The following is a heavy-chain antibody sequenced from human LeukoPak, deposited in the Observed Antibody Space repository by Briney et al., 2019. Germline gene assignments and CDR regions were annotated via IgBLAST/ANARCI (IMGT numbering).Heavy chain of an antibody. J-gene: IGHJ4*02. CDR2: IRNDRIT. D-gene: IGHD5-12*01. CDR1: GLTFSDAW. CDR3: TWIATIFTVDY. V-gene: IGHV3-15*01. Sequence: PGGSLRLSCVLSGLTFSDAWMSWVRQAPGKGLEWVGRIRNDRITDYAAPVQGRFSISRDNSKNTFYPQMNSLRTEDTGMYFCTWIATIFTVDYWGQGTLVTVSS.